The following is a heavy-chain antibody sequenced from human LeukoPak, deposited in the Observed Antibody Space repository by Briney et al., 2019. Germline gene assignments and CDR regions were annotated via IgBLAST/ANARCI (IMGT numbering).Heavy chain of an antibody. CDR3: AKTLVVAATRNAFDI. Sequence: GGSLRLSCAASGFTFSSYSMNWVRQAPGKGLEWVSSISSGSSYIYYADSVKGRFTIPRDSAKNSLFLQMNSLRAEDTAVYYCAKTLVVAATRNAFDIWGQGTMVTVSS. V-gene: IGHV3-21*01. CDR1: GFTFSSYS. CDR2: ISSGSSYI. D-gene: IGHD2-15*01. J-gene: IGHJ3*02.